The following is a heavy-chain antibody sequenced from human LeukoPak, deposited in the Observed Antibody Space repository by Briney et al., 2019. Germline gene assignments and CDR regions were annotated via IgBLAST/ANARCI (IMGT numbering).Heavy chain of an antibody. CDR3: ARVPWLQSGNYMDV. J-gene: IGHJ6*03. Sequence: GGSLRLSCAASGFTFSSYSVNWVRQAPGKGLEWVSFISTSSSYIYLADSVKGRFTVSRDNAKNSLHLQMNSLRVDDTAVYYCARVPWLQSGNYMDVRGKGTTVTVSS. V-gene: IGHV3-21*01. CDR1: GFTFSSYS. CDR2: ISTSSSYI. D-gene: IGHD5-24*01.